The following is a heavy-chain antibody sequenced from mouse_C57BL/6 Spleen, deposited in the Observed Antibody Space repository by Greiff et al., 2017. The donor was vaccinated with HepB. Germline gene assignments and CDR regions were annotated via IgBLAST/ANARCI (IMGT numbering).Heavy chain of an antibody. CDR2: ISYDGSN. Sequence: DVKLQESGPGLVKPSQSLSLTCSVTGYSITSGYYWNWIRQFPGNKLEWMGYISYDGSNNYNPSLKNRISITRDTSKNQFFLKLNSVTTEDTATYYCAREVITTVVARGYWYFDVWGTGTTVTVSS. CDR3: AREVITTVVARGYWYFDV. D-gene: IGHD1-1*01. V-gene: IGHV3-6*01. CDR1: GYSITSGYY. J-gene: IGHJ1*03.